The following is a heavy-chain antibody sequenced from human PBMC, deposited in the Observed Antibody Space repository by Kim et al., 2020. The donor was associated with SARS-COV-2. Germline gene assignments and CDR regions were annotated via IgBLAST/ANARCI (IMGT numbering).Heavy chain of an antibody. CDR2: IYYSGST. Sequence: SETLSLTCTVSGGSISSSSYYWGWIRQPPGKGLEWIGSIYYSGSTYYNPSLKSRVTISVDTSKNQFSLKLSSVTAADTAVYYCARFTQWWIDAFDIWGQGTMVTVSS. CDR1: GGSISSSSYY. V-gene: IGHV4-39*01. CDR3: ARFTQWWIDAFDI. J-gene: IGHJ3*02. D-gene: IGHD2-8*01.